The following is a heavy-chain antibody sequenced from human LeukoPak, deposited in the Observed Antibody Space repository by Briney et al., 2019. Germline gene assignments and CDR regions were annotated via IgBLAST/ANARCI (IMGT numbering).Heavy chain of an antibody. D-gene: IGHD6-6*01. Sequence: PGGSLRLSCATSGFSFSSYAFYWIRQAPGKGLEWLTLISYDGNDKYYADSVKGRFTISRDNSKNTLYLQMNSLRAEDTAVYYCARDGSSSPPGYYYYMDVWGKGTTVTVSS. CDR2: ISYDGNDK. V-gene: IGHV3-30*04. J-gene: IGHJ6*03. CDR1: GFSFSSYA. CDR3: ARDGSSSPPGYYYYMDV.